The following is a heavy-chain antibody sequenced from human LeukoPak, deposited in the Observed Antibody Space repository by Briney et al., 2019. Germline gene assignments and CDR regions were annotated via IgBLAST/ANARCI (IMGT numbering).Heavy chain of an antibody. V-gene: IGHV4-59*08. CDR1: DDSISSSY. J-gene: IGHJ4*02. CDR3: AKASGYGGKSAIDY. CDR2: IFYSGTT. D-gene: IGHD4-23*01. Sequence: SETLSLTCTVSDDSISSSYWSWIRQPPGRGLECIGYIFYSGTTNYNPSLKSRVTISMDTSKKQFSLNLISVTAADTAVYYCAKASGYGGKSAIDYWGQGTLVTVSS.